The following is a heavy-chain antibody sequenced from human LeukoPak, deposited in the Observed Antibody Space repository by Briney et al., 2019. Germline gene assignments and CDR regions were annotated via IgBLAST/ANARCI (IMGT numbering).Heavy chain of an antibody. CDR3: ARGGSINWSGFDY. Sequence: TGGSLRLSCAASGFIFSDCAMHWVRQAPGKGLEHVSTISYNGGGTYYAASVRDRFTISRDNSRNTLCLQMGSLRVEDMAVYYCARGGSINWSGFDYWGPGTLVTVSS. V-gene: IGHV3-64*02. CDR1: GFIFSDCA. D-gene: IGHD1-26*01. J-gene: IGHJ4*02. CDR2: ISYNGGGT.